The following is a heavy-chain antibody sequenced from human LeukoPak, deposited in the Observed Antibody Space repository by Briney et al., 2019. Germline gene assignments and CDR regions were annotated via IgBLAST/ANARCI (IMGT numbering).Heavy chain of an antibody. CDR3: AKLPMYCYGSGSSKFDY. J-gene: IGHJ4*02. CDR2: ISGSGGST. CDR1: GFTFSSYA. D-gene: IGHD3-10*01. V-gene: IGHV3-23*01. Sequence: PGGSLRLSCAASGFTFSSYAMSWVRQAPGKGLEWVSAISGSGGSTYYADSVKGRFTISRDNSKNTLYLQMNSLRAEDTAVYYCAKLPMYCYGSGSSKFDYWGQGTLVTVSS.